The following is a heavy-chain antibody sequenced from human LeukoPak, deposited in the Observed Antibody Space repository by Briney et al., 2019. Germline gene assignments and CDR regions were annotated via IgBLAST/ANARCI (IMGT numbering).Heavy chain of an antibody. CDR1: GGSISSSTYY. D-gene: IGHD1-14*01. V-gene: IGHV4-61*05. CDR2: IHYSGST. Sequence: PSETLSLTCTVSGGSISSSTYYWGWIRQPPGNGLEWIGYIHYSGSTNYNPSLKSRVTISVDTSTNQFSLKLTSVTAADTAVYYCARGPEDYFDYWGQGTLVTVSS. J-gene: IGHJ4*02. CDR3: ARGPEDYFDY.